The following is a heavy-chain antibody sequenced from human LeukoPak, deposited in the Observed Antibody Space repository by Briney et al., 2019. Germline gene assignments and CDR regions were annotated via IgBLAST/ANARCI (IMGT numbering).Heavy chain of an antibody. CDR2: ISGDAGNK. J-gene: IGHJ4*02. CDR3: ARGIADSYGSGDYPCYFRS. D-gene: IGHD3-10*01. Sequence: QSGGSLRLSCAASGLPFSNYGMSWVRQAPGEGLEWVSTISGDAGNKHYPDSVKGRFTISRDNSKNTLYLQMNNLKAEDTAVYFCARGIADSYGSGDYPCYFRSWGRGTLVTVSS. CDR1: GLPFSNYG. V-gene: IGHV3-23*01.